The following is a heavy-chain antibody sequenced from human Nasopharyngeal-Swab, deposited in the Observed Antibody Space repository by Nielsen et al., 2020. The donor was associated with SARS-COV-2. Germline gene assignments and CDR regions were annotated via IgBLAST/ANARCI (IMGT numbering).Heavy chain of an antibody. J-gene: IGHJ5*02. CDR3: ARGIGYYYDSSRPGNWFDP. CDR1: GYTFTSYG. D-gene: IGHD3-22*01. CDR2: ISAYNGNT. V-gene: IGHV1-18*04. Sequence: ASVKVSCKASGYTFTSYGISWVRQAPGQGLEWMGWISAYNGNTNYAQKLQGRVTMTTDTSTSTAYMELRSLRSDDTAVYYCARGIGYYYDSSRPGNWFDPWGQGTLVTVSS.